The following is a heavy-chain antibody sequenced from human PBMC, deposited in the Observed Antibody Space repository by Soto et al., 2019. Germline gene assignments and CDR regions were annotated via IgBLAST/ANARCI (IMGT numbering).Heavy chain of an antibody. CDR2: IWYDGRNA. J-gene: IGHJ4*02. D-gene: IGHD3-22*01. CDR1: GFTFSSYG. V-gene: IGHV3-33*01. CDR3: ARTAYYYDNSGYYFDC. Sequence: QVQLVESGGGVVQPGRSLRLSCAASGFTFSSYGMHWVRQAPGKGLEWVAVIWYDGRNAYYADSVKGRFTISRDNSKNTLYLQMNSLRAEDTAVYYCARTAYYYDNSGYYFDCWGQGTLVTVSS.